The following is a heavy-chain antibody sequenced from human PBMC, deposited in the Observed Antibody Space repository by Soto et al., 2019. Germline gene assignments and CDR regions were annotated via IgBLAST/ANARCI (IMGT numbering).Heavy chain of an antibody. J-gene: IGHJ6*03. D-gene: IGHD7-27*01. CDR1: GFTFSTYA. CDR2: ISSNGGST. CDR3: ARPITNGGGLNYYYYYYMDV. V-gene: IGHV3-64*01. Sequence: GGSLRLSCAASGFTFSTYAMHWVRQAPGKGLEYVSAISSNGGSTYYANSVKGRFTISRDNSKNTLFLQMGSLRTEDMAVYYCARPITNGGGLNYYYYYYMDVWGKGTTVTVSS.